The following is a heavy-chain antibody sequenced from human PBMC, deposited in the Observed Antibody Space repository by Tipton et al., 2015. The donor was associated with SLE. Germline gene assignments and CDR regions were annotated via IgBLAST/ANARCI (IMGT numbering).Heavy chain of an antibody. V-gene: IGHV4-59*01. CDR1: GDSIVTYH. Sequence: GLVKPSETLYLTCTVSGDSIVTYHWNWIRQPPGKGLEWIGYIHYSGTTHDNPSLKSRVTMSVDMSKNQFSLRLTSVTAADTAVYYCARTLGAIAHTVYDAFDIWGQGKMVTVSS. CDR2: IHYSGTT. J-gene: IGHJ3*02. D-gene: IGHD1-26*01. CDR3: ARTLGAIAHTVYDAFDI.